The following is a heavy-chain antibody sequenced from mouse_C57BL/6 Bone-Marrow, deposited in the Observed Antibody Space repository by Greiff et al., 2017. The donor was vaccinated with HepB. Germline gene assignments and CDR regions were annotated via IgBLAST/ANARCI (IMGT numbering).Heavy chain of an antibody. V-gene: IGHV1-69*01. Sequence: VQLQQSGAELVMPGASVKLSCKASGYTFTSYWMHWVKQRPGQGLEWIGEIDPSDSYTNYNQKFKGKSTLTVDKSSSTAYMQLSSLTSEDSAVYYCARVQLRLWFAYWGQGTLVTVSA. CDR1: GYTFTSYW. CDR3: ARVQLRLWFAY. CDR2: IDPSDSYT. D-gene: IGHD3-2*02. J-gene: IGHJ3*01.